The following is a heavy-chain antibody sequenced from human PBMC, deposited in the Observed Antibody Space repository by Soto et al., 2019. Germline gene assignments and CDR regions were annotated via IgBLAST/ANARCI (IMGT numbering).Heavy chain of an antibody. CDR1: GFTFSSYA. CDR2: ISASGGST. V-gene: IGHV3-23*01. D-gene: IGHD3-10*01. CDR3: AMGYYGSGSYRSDFDS. J-gene: IGHJ4*02. Sequence: VGSLRLSCAASGFTFSSYAMSWVRQAPGKGLEWVSAISASGGSTFYADSVKGRFSISRDNSKNTLYLQMNSLSAEDTAVYYCAMGYYGSGSYRSDFDSWGQGTLVTSPQ.